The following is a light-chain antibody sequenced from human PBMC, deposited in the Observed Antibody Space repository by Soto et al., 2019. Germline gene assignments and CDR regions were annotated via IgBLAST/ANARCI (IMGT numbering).Light chain of an antibody. V-gene: IGKV1-12*01. J-gene: IGKJ1*01. CDR2: VSS. Sequence: DIQLTQSPSFLSASVGDRVTITCRASQDISSWLGWYQQKPGKAPKLLIYVSSTLQSGVPSRFSGSGSGTDFTLTISSLQPEDFATYYCQQANTFPRTFGQGTKVDIK. CDR1: QDISSW. CDR3: QQANTFPRT.